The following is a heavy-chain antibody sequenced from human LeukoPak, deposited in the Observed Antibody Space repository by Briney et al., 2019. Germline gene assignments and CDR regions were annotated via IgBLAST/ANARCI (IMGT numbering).Heavy chain of an antibody. CDR1: GFTFSGYG. CDR2: IRYDGSNK. CDR3: ARGGGIPIPFDY. J-gene: IGHJ4*02. D-gene: IGHD1-26*01. Sequence: PGGSLRLSCAASGFTFSGYGMHWVRQAPGKGLEWVAFIRYDGSNKYYADSVKGRFTISRDNSKNTLYLQMNSLRAEDTAVYYCARGGGIPIPFDYWGQGTLVTVSS. V-gene: IGHV3-30*02.